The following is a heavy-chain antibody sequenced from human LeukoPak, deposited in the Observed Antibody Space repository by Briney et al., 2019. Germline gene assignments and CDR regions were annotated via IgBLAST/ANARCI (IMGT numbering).Heavy chain of an antibody. J-gene: IGHJ4*02. V-gene: IGHV3-48*04. Sequence: TGGSLRLSCAASGFTFSTYSMNWVRQAPGKGLEGVSSISSSSSTIYYGDSVRGRFTISRDNAKNSLYLQMNSLRVEDTAVYYCARGRTVDYWGQGILVTVSS. CDR3: ARGRTVDY. CDR1: GFTFSTYS. CDR2: ISSSSSTI.